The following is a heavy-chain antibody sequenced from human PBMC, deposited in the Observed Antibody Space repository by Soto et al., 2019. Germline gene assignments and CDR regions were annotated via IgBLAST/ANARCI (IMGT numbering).Heavy chain of an antibody. CDR3: ARGRAGGYDFWTQGPPGYYGMDV. D-gene: IGHD3-3*01. Sequence: SETLSLTCTVSGGSISSGGYYWSWIRQHPGKGLEWIGYIYYSGSTYYNPSLKSRVTISVDTSKNQFSLKLSSVTAADTAVYYCARGRAGGYDFWTQGPPGYYGMDVWGQGTTVTVSS. J-gene: IGHJ6*02. CDR2: IYYSGST. V-gene: IGHV4-31*03. CDR1: GGSISSGGYY.